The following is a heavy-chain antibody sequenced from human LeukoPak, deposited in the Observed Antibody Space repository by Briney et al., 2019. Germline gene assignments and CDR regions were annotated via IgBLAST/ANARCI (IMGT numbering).Heavy chain of an antibody. V-gene: IGHV3-33*01. J-gene: IGHJ4*02. CDR1: GFTFSSYG. Sequence: GGSLRLSCAASGFTFSSYGMHWVRQAPGKGLDWVALIWYDGSNKYYADSVKGRFTISRDNSKNTLHLQMNSLRAEDSAVYYCARDPEYSSSSVDYWGQGTLVTVSS. D-gene: IGHD6-6*01. CDR3: ARDPEYSSSSVDY. CDR2: IWYDGSNK.